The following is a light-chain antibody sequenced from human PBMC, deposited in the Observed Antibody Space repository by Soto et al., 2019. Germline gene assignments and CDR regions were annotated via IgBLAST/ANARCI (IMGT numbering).Light chain of an antibody. Sequence: EIVSPHPPGTLSLSPGERATLSCSASQSVSSSHLAWYQRKPGQAPRLLIYGASNRATGIPDRFSGSGSGTDFTLTISRLEPEDFAVYYCQQYGISPRTFGQGTRLEIK. CDR1: QSVSSSH. J-gene: IGKJ5*01. CDR3: QQYGISPRT. CDR2: GAS. V-gene: IGKV3-20*01.